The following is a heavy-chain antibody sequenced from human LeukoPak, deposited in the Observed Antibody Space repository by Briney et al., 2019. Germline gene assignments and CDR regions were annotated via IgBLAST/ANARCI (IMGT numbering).Heavy chain of an antibody. CDR3: ARDVVGATYFD. Sequence: GGSLRLSCAASGFTVSSNYMTWVRQAPGKGLEWVSIIYSGGSTSYADSVKGRFTISRDNSKNTLYLQMNSLRAEDTAVYYCARDVVGATYFDWGQGTLVTVSS. CDR2: IYSGGST. CDR1: GFTVSSNY. D-gene: IGHD1-26*01. V-gene: IGHV3-53*01. J-gene: IGHJ4*02.